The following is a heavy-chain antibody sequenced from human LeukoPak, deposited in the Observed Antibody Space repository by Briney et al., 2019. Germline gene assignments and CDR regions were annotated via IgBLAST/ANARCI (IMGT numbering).Heavy chain of an antibody. V-gene: IGHV3-20*04. CDR1: GFTFDDYG. Sequence: GGSLRLSCAASGFTFDDYGMSWVRQAPGKGLEWVSGINWNGGSTGYADSVKGRFTIYRDDAKNSLYLQMNRLRAEDTALYYCARDGDFWSGYPDYWGQGTLVTVSS. J-gene: IGHJ4*02. CDR2: INWNGGST. CDR3: ARDGDFWSGYPDY. D-gene: IGHD3-3*01.